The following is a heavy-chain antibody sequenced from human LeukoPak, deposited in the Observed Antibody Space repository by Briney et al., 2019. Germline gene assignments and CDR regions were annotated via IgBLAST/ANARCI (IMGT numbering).Heavy chain of an antibody. CDR2: INHSRST. J-gene: IGHJ4*02. Sequence: SETLSLTCAVYGGSFSDYYWSWIRQHPGKGLEWLGEINHSRSTNYNPSLKSRVTISVDTSKNQFSLKLSSVTAADTAVYYCAGSIAARLDYWGQGTLVSVSS. D-gene: IGHD6-6*01. V-gene: IGHV4-34*01. CDR3: AGSIAARLDY. CDR1: GGSFSDYY.